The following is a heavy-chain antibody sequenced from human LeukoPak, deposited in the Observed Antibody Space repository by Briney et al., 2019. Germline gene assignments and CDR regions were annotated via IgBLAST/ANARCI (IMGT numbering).Heavy chain of an antibody. CDR3: ARPNWNDLHFDY. Sequence: SETLSLTCTVSGGSITCRSYEWGGIRQPPGKGRGWIGSIYYSGNTYYNPSLTSRVTISVDTSKNQFSLRLSSVTAADTAVYYCARPNWNDLHFDYWGQGTLVTVSS. CDR1: GGSITCRSYE. CDR2: IYYSGNT. V-gene: IGHV4-39*07. J-gene: IGHJ4*02. D-gene: IGHD1-1*01.